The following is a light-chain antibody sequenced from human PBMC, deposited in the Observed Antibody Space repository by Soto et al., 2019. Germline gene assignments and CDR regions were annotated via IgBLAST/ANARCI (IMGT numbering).Light chain of an antibody. V-gene: IGKV3-15*01. CDR2: GAS. CDR1: QNISSE. Sequence: EIVMTQSPATLSVSPGESATLSCRASQNISSELAWYQQKPGQPPRLLIYGASTRATGVPARFTGSGSGSDFTLTISGLQSEDFAVYYCQQSHNWPLTFGQGTRLEI. CDR3: QQSHNWPLT. J-gene: IGKJ2*01.